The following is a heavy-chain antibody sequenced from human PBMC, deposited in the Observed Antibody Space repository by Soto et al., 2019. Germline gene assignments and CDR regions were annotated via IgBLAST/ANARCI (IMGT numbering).Heavy chain of an antibody. CDR1: GGSFRNYG. Sequence: QVQLVQSGAEVKKPGSSVRVSCKVSGGSFRNYGFTWVRQSPGQGLEWMGGIMPVFGTAVYAQKFQGRVTISADELTTTAGLELSSLSSDDTAVYFCARARDYDLLTAREYALDVWGQGTTVTV. CDR3: ARARDYDLLTAREYALDV. V-gene: IGHV1-69*01. D-gene: IGHD3-9*01. CDR2: IMPVFGTA. J-gene: IGHJ6*02.